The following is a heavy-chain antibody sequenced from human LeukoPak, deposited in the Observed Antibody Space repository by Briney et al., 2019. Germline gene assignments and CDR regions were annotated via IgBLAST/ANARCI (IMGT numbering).Heavy chain of an antibody. CDR3: ARERGPYYYDSFDY. V-gene: IGHV4-39*07. Sequence: SETLSLTCTVSGGSISSSSYYWGWIRQPPGKGLERIGSIYYSGSTYYNPSLKSRVTISVDTSKNQFSLKLSSVTAADTAVYYCARERGPYYYDSFDYWGQGTLVTVSS. CDR1: GGSISSSSYY. CDR2: IYYSGST. J-gene: IGHJ4*02. D-gene: IGHD3-22*01.